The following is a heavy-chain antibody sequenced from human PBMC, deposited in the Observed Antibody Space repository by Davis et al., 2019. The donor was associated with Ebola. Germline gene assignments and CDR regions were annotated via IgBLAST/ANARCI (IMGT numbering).Heavy chain of an antibody. CDR2: VYPADSDI. Sequence: GESLKISCKGSGYSFSDYWIGWVRQMPGKGLEWMGVVYPADSDIRYSPSFQGQVTISVDKSIGTAYLQWSSLKASDTAMYYCAKGYCSGGRCYSGSDYWGQGTLVTVSS. J-gene: IGHJ4*02. CDR1: GYSFSDYW. D-gene: IGHD2-15*01. V-gene: IGHV5-51*01. CDR3: AKGYCSGGRCYSGSDY.